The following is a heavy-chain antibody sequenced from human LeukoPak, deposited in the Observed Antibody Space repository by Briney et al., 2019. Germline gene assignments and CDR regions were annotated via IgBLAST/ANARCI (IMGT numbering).Heavy chain of an antibody. CDR2: ISAYNGNT. Sequence: ASVKVSCKASGYTFTSYGISWVRQAPGQGLEWMGWISAYNGNTNYAQKLQGRVTMTTDTSTSTACMELRSLRSDDTAVYYCARVQDFGVPADYWGQGTLVTVSS. J-gene: IGHJ4*02. CDR1: GYTFTSYG. CDR3: ARVQDFGVPADY. D-gene: IGHD3-3*01. V-gene: IGHV1-18*01.